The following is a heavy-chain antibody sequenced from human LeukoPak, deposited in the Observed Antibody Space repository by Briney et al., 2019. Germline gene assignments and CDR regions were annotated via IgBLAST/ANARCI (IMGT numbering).Heavy chain of an antibody. CDR3: ARDRGYCSSTSCYVRSGIDY. V-gene: IGHV3-21*01. CDR2: ISSSSSYI. CDR1: GFTFSSYS. Sequence: PGGSRRLSCAASGFTFSSYSMNWVRQAPGKGLEWVSSISSSSSYIYYADSVKGRFTISRDNAKNSLYLQMNSLRAEDTAVYYCARDRGYCSSTSCYVRSGIDYWGQGTLVTVSS. D-gene: IGHD2-2*03. J-gene: IGHJ4*02.